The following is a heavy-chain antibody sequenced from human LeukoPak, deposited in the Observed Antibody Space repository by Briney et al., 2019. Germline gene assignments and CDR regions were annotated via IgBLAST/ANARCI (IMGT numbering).Heavy chain of an antibody. Sequence: PSETLSLTCAVSGGSISSGGYSWSWIRQPPGKGLEWIGYIYHSGSTYYNPSLKSRVTISVDTSKNQFSLKLSSVTAADTAVYYCARDRRVAVALRYFDYWGQGTLVTVSS. J-gene: IGHJ4*02. CDR2: IYHSGST. V-gene: IGHV4-30-2*01. CDR1: GGSISSGGYS. D-gene: IGHD6-19*01. CDR3: ARDRRVAVALRYFDY.